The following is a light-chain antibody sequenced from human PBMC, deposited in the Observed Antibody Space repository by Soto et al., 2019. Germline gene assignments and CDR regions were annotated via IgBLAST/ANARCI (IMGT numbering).Light chain of an antibody. J-gene: IGKJ1*01. Sequence: EIAMTQSPATLSVSPGERATPSFRASQTVSSNLAWYQKKPGKPPRVLIYSASSRATGTPVRFSGSGSGTDFTLTISRLEPEDFAVYYCQQRNKWRTFGQGTKVDI. V-gene: IGKV3-15*01. CDR2: SAS. CDR1: QTVSSN. CDR3: QQRNKWRT.